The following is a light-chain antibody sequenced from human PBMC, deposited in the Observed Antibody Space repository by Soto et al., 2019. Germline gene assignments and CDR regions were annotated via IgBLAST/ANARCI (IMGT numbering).Light chain of an antibody. CDR2: KAS. V-gene: IGKV1-5*03. CDR3: QQYNSYSRT. Sequence: DIQMTQSPSTLSACGGDRVTITRRASYMISTWLAWYQQKPGKAPKLLIYKASTLESGVPSRFSGSGSGTEFTLTISRLQPDDFATYYCQQYNSYSRTFGPGTKVQ. J-gene: IGKJ1*01. CDR1: YMISTW.